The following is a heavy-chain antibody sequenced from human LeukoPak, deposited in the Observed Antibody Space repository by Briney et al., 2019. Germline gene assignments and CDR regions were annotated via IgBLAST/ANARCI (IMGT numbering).Heavy chain of an antibody. CDR3: ATEAVAGTGGGDFDP. V-gene: IGHV1-24*01. CDR2: FDPEDGET. J-gene: IGHJ5*02. Sequence: ASVKVSCKVSGHTLTELSMHWVRQAPGKGLEWMGGFDPEDGETIYAQKFQGRVTMTEDTPTDTAYMELSSLRSEDTAVYYCATEAVAGTGGGDFDPWGQGTLVTVSS. D-gene: IGHD6-19*01. CDR1: GHTLTELS.